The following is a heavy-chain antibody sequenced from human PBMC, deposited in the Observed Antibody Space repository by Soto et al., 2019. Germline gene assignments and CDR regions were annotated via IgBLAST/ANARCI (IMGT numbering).Heavy chain of an antibody. V-gene: IGHV3-53*01. CDR3: ARHITLDPLLVY. CDR2: IYSGGST. CDR1: GFTVSSNY. Sequence: EVQLVESGGGLIQPGGSLRLSCAASGFTVSSNYMSWVRQAPGKGLEWVSVIYSGGSTYYGDSVKGRFTISRDNSKNTLYLQMNSLRAEDTAVYYCARHITLDPLLVYWGQGTLVTVSS. D-gene: IGHD3-10*01. J-gene: IGHJ4*02.